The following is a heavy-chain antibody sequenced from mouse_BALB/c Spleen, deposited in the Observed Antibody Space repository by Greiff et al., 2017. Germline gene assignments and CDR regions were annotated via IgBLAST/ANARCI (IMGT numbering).Heavy chain of an antibody. D-gene: IGHD1-1*01. CDR3: ARHFSSPWFAY. Sequence: EVKLMESGGDLVKPGGSLKLSCAASGFTFSSYGMSWVRQTPDKRLEWVATISSGGSYTYYPDSVKGRFTISRDNAKNTLYLQMSSLKSEDTAMYYCARHFSSPWFAYWGQGTLVTVSA. J-gene: IGHJ3*01. V-gene: IGHV5-6*01. CDR1: GFTFSSYG. CDR2: ISSGGSYT.